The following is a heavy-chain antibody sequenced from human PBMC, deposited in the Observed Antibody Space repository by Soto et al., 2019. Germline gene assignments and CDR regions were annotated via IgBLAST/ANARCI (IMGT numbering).Heavy chain of an antibody. CDR3: ARTSAAGKNYYAMDV. Sequence: GESLKISCKGSGYSSTSYWIGWVRQMPGKGLEWMGIMYPGDSDTRYSPSFQGQVTILADKSISTAYLQWSSLKASDTAMYYCARTSAAGKNYYAMDVWGQGTKVTVSS. J-gene: IGHJ6*02. D-gene: IGHD6-13*01. CDR2: MYPGDSDT. V-gene: IGHV5-51*01. CDR1: GYSSTSYW.